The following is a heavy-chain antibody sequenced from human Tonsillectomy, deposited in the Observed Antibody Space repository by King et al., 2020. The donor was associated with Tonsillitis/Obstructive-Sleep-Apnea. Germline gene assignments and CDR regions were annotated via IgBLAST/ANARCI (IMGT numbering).Heavy chain of an antibody. V-gene: IGHV7-4-1*02. CDR2: INTDTGNP. CDR3: ARKRVAVVGSRGAFDI. Sequence: VQLVESGSELRKPGASVKVSCKASGYSFNNYAMNWVRQAPGQGPEWMGWINTDTGNPTYAQGFTGRFVFSLDTSISTAYLQISSLKAEDTAVYYCARKRVAVVGSRGAFDIWGQGTMVTVSS. J-gene: IGHJ3*02. CDR1: GYSFNNYA. D-gene: IGHD2-2*01.